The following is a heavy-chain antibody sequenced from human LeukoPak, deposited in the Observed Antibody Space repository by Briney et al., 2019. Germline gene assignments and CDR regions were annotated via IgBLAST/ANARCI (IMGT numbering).Heavy chain of an antibody. CDR1: GGSISSYY. J-gene: IGHJ5*02. V-gene: IGHV4-4*07. Sequence: KPSETLSLTCTVSGGSISSYYWSWIRQPAGKGLEWIGRIYTSGSTNYNPSLKSRVTMSVDTSKNQFSLKLSSVTAADTAVHYCARDVRIFGVVITGGYWFDPWGQGTLVTVSS. CDR3: ARDVRIFGVVITGGYWFDP. D-gene: IGHD3-3*01. CDR2: IYTSGST.